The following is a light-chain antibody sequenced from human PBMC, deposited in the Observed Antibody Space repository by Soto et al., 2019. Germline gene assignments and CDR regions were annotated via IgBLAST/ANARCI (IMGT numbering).Light chain of an antibody. Sequence: DIQMTQSPSSLSASVEDRVTKTCRASQIISSHLNWYQQKPGKAPKVLIYAASSLQSGVPSRFSGSGSGTEFTLTISSLQPEDFATYYCQQSYSSLRTFGQGTKVDIK. CDR2: AAS. CDR1: QIISSH. CDR3: QQSYSSLRT. J-gene: IGKJ1*01. V-gene: IGKV1-39*01.